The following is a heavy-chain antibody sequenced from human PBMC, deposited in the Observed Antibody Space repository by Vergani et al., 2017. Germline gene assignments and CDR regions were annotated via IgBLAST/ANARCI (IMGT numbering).Heavy chain of an antibody. D-gene: IGHD5-12*01. Sequence: QVQLQESGPGLVKPSQTLSLTCTVSGGSISSGSYYWSWIRQPAGKGLEWIGRIYTSGSTNYNPSLKSRVTISVDTSQNQFSLNLSSVTAADTAVYYCARARSRGYSGYDNYFDYWGQGTLVTVSS. V-gene: IGHV4-61*02. CDR3: ARARSRGYSGYDNYFDY. CDR2: IYTSGST. CDR1: GGSISSGSYY. J-gene: IGHJ4*02.